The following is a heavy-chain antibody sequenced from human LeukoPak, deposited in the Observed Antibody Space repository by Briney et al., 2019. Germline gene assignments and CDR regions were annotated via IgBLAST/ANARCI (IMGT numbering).Heavy chain of an antibody. CDR2: SNPNNGGS. CDR3: ARESVDTSTVISWDF. D-gene: IGHD5-18*01. CDR1: GYTFTDYY. V-gene: IGHV1-2*02. J-gene: IGHJ4*02. Sequence: ASVKVSCKASGYTFTDYYIHWVRQAPGQGLEWMGWSNPNNGGSDSAQRFQGRVTMTRDTSISTAYMELSSLRSEDTAVYYCARESVDTSTVISWDFWGQGTLVIVSS.